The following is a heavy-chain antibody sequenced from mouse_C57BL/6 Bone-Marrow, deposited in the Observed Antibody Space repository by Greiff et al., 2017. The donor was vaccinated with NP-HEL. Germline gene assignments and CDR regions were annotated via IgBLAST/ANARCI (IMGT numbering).Heavy chain of an antibody. CDR3: ARIKVRMDY. Sequence: QVTLKESGPGILQPSQTLSLTCSFSGFSLSTFGMGVGWIRQPPGKGLEWLAHIWWDDDKYYNPALKSRLITSKDTSNKQVIHTNANVDTAATSTSYCARIKVRMDYWGQGTSVTVSS. V-gene: IGHV8-8*01. CDR1: GFSLSTFGMG. CDR2: IWWDDDK. D-gene: IGHD2-13*01. J-gene: IGHJ4*01.